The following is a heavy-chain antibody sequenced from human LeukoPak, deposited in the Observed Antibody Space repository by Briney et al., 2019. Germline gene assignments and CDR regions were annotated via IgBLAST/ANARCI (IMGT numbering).Heavy chain of an antibody. CDR2: IRYDGSNK. CDR3: AKDRDRTGTTPSGLF. D-gene: IGHD1-7*01. J-gene: IGHJ3*01. CDR1: GFTFSSYG. V-gene: IGHV3-30*02. Sequence: GGSLRLSCAASGFTFSSYGMHWVRQAPGKGLEWVAFIRYDGSNKYYADSVKGRFTISRDNSKDTLYLQMNSLRAEDTAVYYCAKDRDRTGTTPSGLFWGQGTMVTVSS.